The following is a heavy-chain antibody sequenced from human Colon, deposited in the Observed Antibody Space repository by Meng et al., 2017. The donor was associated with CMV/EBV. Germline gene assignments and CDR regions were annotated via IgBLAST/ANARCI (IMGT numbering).Heavy chain of an antibody. J-gene: IGHJ5*02. Sequence: SETLSLTCDVSTYSISRGYYWGWVRQPPGKGLEWIGNVYSSGTTYYNPSLESRVTISVDTSKNQFSPKLKSVTAADTAVYFCARSPRGSINWFDPWGQGTLVTVSS. CDR1: TYSISRGYY. CDR2: VYSSGTT. D-gene: IGHD2/OR15-2a*01. V-gene: IGHV4-38-2*01. CDR3: ARSPRGSINWFDP.